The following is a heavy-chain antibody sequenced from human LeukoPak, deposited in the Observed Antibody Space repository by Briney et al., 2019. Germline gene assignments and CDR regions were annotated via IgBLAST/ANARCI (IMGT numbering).Heavy chain of an antibody. D-gene: IGHD1-20*01. CDR3: ARDPSITGTAHFDY. V-gene: IGHV1-18*01. J-gene: IGHJ4*02. CDR2: ISAYNDNT. CDR1: GYTFTSYG. Sequence: GASVKVSCKASGYTFTSYGISWVRQAPGQGLEWMGWISAYNDNTNYAQKLQGRVTMTTDTSTSTAYMELRSLRSDDTAVYYCARDPSITGTAHFDYWGQGTLVTVSS.